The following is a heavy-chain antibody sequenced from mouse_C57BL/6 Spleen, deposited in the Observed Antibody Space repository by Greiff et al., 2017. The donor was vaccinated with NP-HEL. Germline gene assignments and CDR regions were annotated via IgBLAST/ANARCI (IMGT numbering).Heavy chain of an antibody. Sequence: VQLQESGAELVKPGASVKMSCKASGYTFTSYWITWVKQRPGQGLEWIGDIYPGSGSTNYNEKFKSKATLTVDTSSSTAYMQLSSLTSEDSAVYYCARGGITTVVAKEAWFAYWGQGTLVTVSA. V-gene: IGHV1-55*01. J-gene: IGHJ3*01. CDR3: ARGGITTVVAKEAWFAY. CDR1: GYTFTSYW. D-gene: IGHD1-1*01. CDR2: IYPGSGST.